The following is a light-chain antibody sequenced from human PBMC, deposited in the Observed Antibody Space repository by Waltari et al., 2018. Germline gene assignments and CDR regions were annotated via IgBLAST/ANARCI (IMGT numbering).Light chain of an antibody. J-gene: IGLJ2*01. CDR2: DVS. CDR1: SSDVGGYNY. V-gene: IGLV2-14*01. Sequence: QSALTQPASVSGSPGQSITLSCTGTSSDVGGYNYVSWYPQHPGKAPKPMIYDVSNRPSGVSNRFSGSKSGNTASLTISGLQAEDEADYYCSSYTSSSTLGVFGGGTKLTVL. CDR3: SSYTSSSTLGV.